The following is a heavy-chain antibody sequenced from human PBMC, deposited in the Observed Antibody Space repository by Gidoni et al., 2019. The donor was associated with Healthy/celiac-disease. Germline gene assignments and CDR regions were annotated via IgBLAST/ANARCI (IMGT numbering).Heavy chain of an antibody. CDR3: AREPYSSSSGSWFDP. J-gene: IGHJ5*02. D-gene: IGHD6-6*01. V-gene: IGHV3-11*01. CDR2: IRGSGNTI. CDR1: GFPFSDSY. Sequence: QVQLVESGGGLVKPGGSLRLSCAASGFPFSDSYMRWIRQAPGKVLEWISDIRGSGNTIYYADSLKGRFTVARDNAKNSLYLQMNSRRAEDTAVYYCAREPYSSSSGSWFDPWGQGTLVTVSS.